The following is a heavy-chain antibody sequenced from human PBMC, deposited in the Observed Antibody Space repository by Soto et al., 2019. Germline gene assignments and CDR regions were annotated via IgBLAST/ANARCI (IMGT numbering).Heavy chain of an antibody. V-gene: IGHV1-58*01. Sequence: GASVKVSCKASGFTFTSCAVRWVRQARGQRLEWIGWIVVGSGNTNYAQKFQERVTITRDMSTSTAYMELSSLRSEDTAVYYCAADRSGSTEIDYWGQGTLVTVSS. D-gene: IGHD1-26*01. J-gene: IGHJ4*02. CDR3: AADRSGSTEIDY. CDR2: IVVGSGNT. CDR1: GFTFTSCA.